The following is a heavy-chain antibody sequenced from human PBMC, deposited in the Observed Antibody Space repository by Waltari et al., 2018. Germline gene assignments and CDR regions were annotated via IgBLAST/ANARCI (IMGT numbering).Heavy chain of an antibody. J-gene: IGHJ4*02. CDR3: ARDDLAAAGPPFGY. CDR2: ISYEGSNK. Sequence: QVQLVESGGGVVQPGRSLRLSCAASGFTFSSYAMHWVRQAPGKGVEWVAVISYEGSNKYYADSVKGRFTISRDNSKNTLYLQMNSLRAEDTAVYYCARDDLAAAGPPFGYWGQGTLVTVSS. V-gene: IGHV3-30*01. CDR1: GFTFSSYA. D-gene: IGHD6-13*01.